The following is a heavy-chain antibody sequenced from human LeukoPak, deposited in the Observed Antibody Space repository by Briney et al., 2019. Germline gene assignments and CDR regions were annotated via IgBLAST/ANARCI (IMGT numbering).Heavy chain of an antibody. V-gene: IGHV4-34*01. CDR2: INHSGST. D-gene: IGHD4-17*01. CDR1: GGSFSGYY. J-gene: IGHJ5*02. Sequence: PSETLSLTCAVYGGSFSGYYWSWIRQPPGKGLEWIGEINHSGSTNYNPSLKSRVTISVDTSKNQFSLKLSSVTAADTAVYYCARVRMRTTVTTWWFDPWGQGTLVTVSS. CDR3: ARVRMRTTVTTWWFDP.